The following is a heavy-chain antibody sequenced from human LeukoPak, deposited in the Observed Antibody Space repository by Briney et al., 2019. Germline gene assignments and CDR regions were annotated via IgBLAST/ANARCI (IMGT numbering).Heavy chain of an antibody. CDR2: ISWNSGSI. CDR1: GFTFDDYA. CDR3: AKGRYYYDSSGYYSPYYFDY. D-gene: IGHD3-22*01. J-gene: IGHJ4*02. V-gene: IGHV3-9*01. Sequence: GRSLRLSCAASGFTFDDYAMHWVRQAPGKGLEWVSGISWNSGSIGYADSVKGRFTISRDNAKNSLYLQVNSLRAEDTALYYCAKGRYYYDSSGYYSPYYFDYWGQGTLVTVSS.